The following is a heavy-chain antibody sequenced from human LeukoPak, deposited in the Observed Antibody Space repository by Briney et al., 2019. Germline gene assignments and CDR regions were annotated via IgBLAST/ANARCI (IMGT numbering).Heavy chain of an antibody. Sequence: GGSLRLSCAASGFIFSSYGMHWVRQAPGRGPEGVAFIRYNSNTMLYADFVKGRFTISRDNVKNTLYLEMNSLRTEDTAVYYCANLVAAGEEYCGSDCSADYWGQGALVTVSS. D-gene: IGHD2-21*01. CDR3: ANLVAAGEEYCGSDCSADY. CDR1: GFIFSSYG. V-gene: IGHV3-30*02. J-gene: IGHJ4*02. CDR2: IRYNSNTM.